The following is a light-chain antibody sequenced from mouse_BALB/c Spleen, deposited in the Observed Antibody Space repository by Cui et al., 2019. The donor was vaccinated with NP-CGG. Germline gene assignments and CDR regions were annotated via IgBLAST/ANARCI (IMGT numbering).Light chain of an antibody. CDR2: GTN. J-gene: IGLJ1*01. Sequence: QAVVTQESALTTSPGETVTLTCRSSTGAVTTSNYANWVQEKPDHLFTGLIGGTNNRAPGVPARFSGSLIGDKAVLTITRAQTEDETIYFCALWYSNQWVFGGGTKLTVL. CDR3: ALWYSNQWV. V-gene: IGLV1*01. CDR1: TGAVTTSNY.